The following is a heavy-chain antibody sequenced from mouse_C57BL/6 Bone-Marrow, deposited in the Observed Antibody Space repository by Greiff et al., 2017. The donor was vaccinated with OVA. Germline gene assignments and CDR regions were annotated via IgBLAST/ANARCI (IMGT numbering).Heavy chain of an antibody. Sequence: EVQLQQSGAELVRPGASVKLSCTASGFNIKDDYMHWVKQRPEQGLEWIGWIDPENGDTEYASKFQGKATITADTSSNTAYLQLSSLTSEDTAVYYCTLPYYYAMNYWGQGTSVTVSS. V-gene: IGHV14-4*01. CDR3: TLPYYYAMNY. CDR2: IDPENGDT. CDR1: GFNIKDDY. J-gene: IGHJ4*01.